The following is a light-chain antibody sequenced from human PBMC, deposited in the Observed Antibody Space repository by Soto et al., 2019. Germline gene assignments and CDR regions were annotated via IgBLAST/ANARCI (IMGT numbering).Light chain of an antibody. CDR1: QSVNSNY. V-gene: IGKV3-20*01. CDR3: QQYVYSPLA. Sequence: EIVLTQSPGTLSLSPGERATLSCRASQSVNSNYLAWYQQTPGQAPRLLIYGTSIRATGIPDRFSGIGSGTDFTLTISRLEPEDSAVYYCQQYVYSPLAFGGGTKVEIK. CDR2: GTS. J-gene: IGKJ4*01.